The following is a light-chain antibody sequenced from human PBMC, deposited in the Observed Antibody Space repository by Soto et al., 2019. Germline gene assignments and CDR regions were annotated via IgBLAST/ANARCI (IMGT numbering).Light chain of an antibody. CDR1: SSDVGGYNY. CDR2: DVS. J-gene: IGLJ1*01. V-gene: IGLV2-14*01. Sequence: QSALTQPASVSGSPGQSITLSCTGTSSDVGGYNYVSWYQQHPGKAPKLMIYDVSNRPSGVSNRFSGSKSDNTASLTISGLQAEDEADYYCSSYTSSSFYVFGTGTKLTVL. CDR3: SSYTSSSFYV.